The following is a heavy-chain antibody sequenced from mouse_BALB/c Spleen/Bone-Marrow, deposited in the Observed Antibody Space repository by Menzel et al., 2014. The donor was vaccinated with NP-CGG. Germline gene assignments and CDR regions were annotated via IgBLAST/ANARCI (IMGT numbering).Heavy chain of an antibody. CDR2: IDPANGNT. J-gene: IGHJ2*01. CDR1: GFNIKDTY. D-gene: IGHD1-1*01. V-gene: IGHV14-3*02. CDR3: ASYYYGHYFDY. Sequence: EVQLQQSGAELVKPGASVKLSCTASGFNIKDTYMHWVKQRPEQGLEWIGRIDPANGNTKYDPKFQGKATITADTSSNTAYLQLSSLISEDTAVYYCASYYYGHYFDYWGQGTTLIVSS.